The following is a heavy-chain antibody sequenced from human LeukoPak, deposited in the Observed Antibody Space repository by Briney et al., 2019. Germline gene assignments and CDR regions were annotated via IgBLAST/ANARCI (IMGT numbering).Heavy chain of an antibody. CDR1: GGSISSGSYY. J-gene: IGHJ5*02. CDR3: ARDQSSSGWNNWFDP. Sequence: NSSETLSLTCTVSGGSISSGSYYWSWIRQPAGKGLEWIGRIYTSGSTNYNPSLKSRVTISVDTSKNQFSLKLSSVTAADTAVYYCARDQSSSGWNNWFDPWGQGTLVTVPS. D-gene: IGHD6-19*01. V-gene: IGHV4-61*02. CDR2: IYTSGST.